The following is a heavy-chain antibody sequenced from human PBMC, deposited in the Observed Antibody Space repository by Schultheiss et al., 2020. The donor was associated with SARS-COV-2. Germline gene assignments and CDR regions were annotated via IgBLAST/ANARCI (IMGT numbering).Heavy chain of an antibody. CDR2: IKQDGSEK. J-gene: IGHJ6*02. CDR3: AREKDSSGYYWGGDYYYYGMDV. Sequence: GGSLRLSCAASGFTFSDYYMSWIRQAPGKGLEWVANIKQDGSEKYYVDSVKGRFTISRDNAKNSLYLQMNSLRAEDTAVYYCAREKDSSGYYWGGDYYYYGMDVWGQGTTVTVSS. D-gene: IGHD3-22*01. CDR1: GFTFSDYY. V-gene: IGHV3-7*01.